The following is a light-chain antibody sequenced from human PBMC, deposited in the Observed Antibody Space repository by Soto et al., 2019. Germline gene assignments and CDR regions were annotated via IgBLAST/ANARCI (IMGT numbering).Light chain of an antibody. Sequence: DIQVTQAPSTLSASVGDRVTITCRASESIKGWLAWYQQKPGKAPKLLIYDASSLKGGVPSRFSGSGSGKEFTLTISSLQPDDFATYPCQQYNNHWTSGQGTKV. CDR2: DAS. V-gene: IGKV1-5*01. J-gene: IGKJ1*01. CDR3: QQYNNHWT. CDR1: ESIKGW.